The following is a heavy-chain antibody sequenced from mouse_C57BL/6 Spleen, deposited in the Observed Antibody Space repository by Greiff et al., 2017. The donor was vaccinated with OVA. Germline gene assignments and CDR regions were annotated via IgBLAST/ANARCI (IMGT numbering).Heavy chain of an antibody. Sequence: QVQLQQSGAELVKPGASVKISCKASGYAFSSYWMNWVKQRPGKGLEWIGQIYPGDGDTNYNGKFKGKATLTADKSSSTAYMQLSSLTSEDSAVYICATSITTREAFDNWGQGTTLTVSS. CDR1: GYAFSSYW. J-gene: IGHJ2*01. D-gene: IGHD1-3*01. V-gene: IGHV1-80*01. CDR3: ATSITTREAFDN. CDR2: IYPGDGDT.